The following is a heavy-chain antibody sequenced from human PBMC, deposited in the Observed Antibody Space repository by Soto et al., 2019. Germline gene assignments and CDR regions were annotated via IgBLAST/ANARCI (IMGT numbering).Heavy chain of an antibody. CDR1: GGTFSSYT. V-gene: IGHV1-69*08. CDR2: IIPILGIA. J-gene: IGHJ1*01. Sequence: QVQLVQSGAEVKKPGSSVKVSCKASGGTFSSYTISWVRQAPGQGLEWMGRIIPILGIANYAQKFQGRVTITADKSTSTAYMELSCLRSEDTAVYYCARDRGDGDYQAARYFQHWGQGTLVTVSS. D-gene: IGHD4-17*01. CDR3: ARDRGDGDYQAARYFQH.